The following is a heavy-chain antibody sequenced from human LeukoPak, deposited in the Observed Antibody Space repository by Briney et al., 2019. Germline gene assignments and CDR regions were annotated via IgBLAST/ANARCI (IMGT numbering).Heavy chain of an antibody. Sequence: GASVKVSCKASGYTFTGYYMHWVRQAPGQGLEWMGWINPNSGGTNYAQKFQGRVTMTRDTSISTAYMELSRLRSDDTAVYYCARFHITMIVVVKGGNWFDPWGQGTLVTVSS. J-gene: IGHJ5*02. D-gene: IGHD3-22*01. CDR1: GYTFTGYY. CDR3: ARFHITMIVVVKGGNWFDP. V-gene: IGHV1-2*02. CDR2: INPNSGGT.